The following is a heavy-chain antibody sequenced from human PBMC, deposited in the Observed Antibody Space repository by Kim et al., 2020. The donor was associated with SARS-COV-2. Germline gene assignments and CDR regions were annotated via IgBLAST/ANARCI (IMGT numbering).Heavy chain of an antibody. CDR2: ISSSSSYI. Sequence: GGSLRLSCAASGFTFSSYSMNWVRQAPGKGLEWVSSISSSSSYIYYADSVKGRFTISRDNAKNSLYLQMNSLRAEDTAVYYCARGRVGATFSAFDIWGQGTMVTVSS. V-gene: IGHV3-21*01. J-gene: IGHJ3*02. CDR3: ARGRVGATFSAFDI. CDR1: GFTFSSYS. D-gene: IGHD1-26*01.